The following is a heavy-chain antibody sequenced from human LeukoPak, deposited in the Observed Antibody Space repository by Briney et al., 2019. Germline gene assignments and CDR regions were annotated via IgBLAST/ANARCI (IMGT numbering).Heavy chain of an antibody. CDR1: GGSISSYY. D-gene: IGHD3-10*01. CDR2: IYYSGST. V-gene: IGHV4-59*08. Sequence: KPSETLSLTCTVSGGSISSYYWSWIRQPPGKGLEWIGHIYYSGSTHYNPSLKSRVTISVDTSKNQFSLKLSSVTAADTAVYYCARHVGNSGSGSYLTYFDYWGQGTPVTVSS. J-gene: IGHJ4*02. CDR3: ARHVGNSGSGSYLTYFDY.